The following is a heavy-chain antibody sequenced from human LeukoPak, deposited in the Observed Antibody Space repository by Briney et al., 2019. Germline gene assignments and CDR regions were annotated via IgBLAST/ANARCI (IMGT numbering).Heavy chain of an antibody. D-gene: IGHD4-17*01. CDR2: ISGSGGST. CDR1: GFTFSSYA. Sequence: GGSLRLSCAASGFTFSSYAMSWVRQAPGKGLEWVSAISGSGGSTYYADSVKGRFTISRDNAKNSLYLQMNSLRAEDSALYYCAKDILDYGDYGGHFDYWGQGTLVTVSS. J-gene: IGHJ4*02. V-gene: IGHV3-23*01. CDR3: AKDILDYGDYGGHFDY.